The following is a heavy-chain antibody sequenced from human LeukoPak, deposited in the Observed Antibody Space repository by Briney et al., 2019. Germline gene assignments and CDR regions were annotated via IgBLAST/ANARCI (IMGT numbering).Heavy chain of an antibody. CDR3: ARSIYSRYSSDYFDY. CDR2: IYYSGST. J-gene: IGHJ4*02. D-gene: IGHD6-13*01. Sequence: SETLSLTCTVSGGSINSYYWSWIRQPPGKGLEWIGYIYYSGSTNYNPSLKSRVTISVDTSKNQFSLKLSSVTAADTAVYYCARSIYSRYSSDYFDYWGRGTLVTVSS. CDR1: GGSINSYY. V-gene: IGHV4-59*01.